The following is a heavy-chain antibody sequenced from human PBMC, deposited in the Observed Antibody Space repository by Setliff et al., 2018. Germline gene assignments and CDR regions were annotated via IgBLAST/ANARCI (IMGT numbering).Heavy chain of an antibody. V-gene: IGHV4-38-2*01. D-gene: IGHD6-13*01. CDR1: GYSISSGYY. CDR2: THHSGST. CDR3: ARHFSSSWYFDY. J-gene: IGHJ4*02. Sequence: SETLSLTCAVSGYSISSGYYWGWIRQPPGKGLELIGYTHHSGSTYYNPSLKSRVTISADTSKNQFSLTLTSVTATDTAVYYCARHFSSSWYFDYWGQGTQVTVSS.